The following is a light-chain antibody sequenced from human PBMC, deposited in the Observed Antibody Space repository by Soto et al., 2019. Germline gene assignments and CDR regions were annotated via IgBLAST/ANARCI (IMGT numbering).Light chain of an antibody. J-gene: IGKJ1*01. CDR3: QQRSNWPTTWT. CDR1: QSVSTY. CDR2: DAS. Sequence: EIVLTQSPATLSLSPGERATLSCRASQSVSTYLAWYQQKPGQAPRLLIYDASKRATGIPARFSGSGSETDFTLTITSLEPEDFGVYYCQQRSNWPTTWTFGQGTKVDIK. V-gene: IGKV3-11*01.